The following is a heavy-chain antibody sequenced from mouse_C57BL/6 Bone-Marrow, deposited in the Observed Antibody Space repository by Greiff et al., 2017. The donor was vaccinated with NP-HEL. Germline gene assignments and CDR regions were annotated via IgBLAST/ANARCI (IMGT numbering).Heavy chain of an antibody. CDR3: ALFTPYWYFDV. CDR1: GYTFTSYD. J-gene: IGHJ1*03. CDR2: IYPRDGST. D-gene: IGHD1-1*01. Sequence: QVQLKESGPELVKPGASVKLSCKASGYTFTSYDINWVKQRPGQGLEWIGWIYPRDGSTKYNEKFKGKATLTVDTSSSTAYMELHSLTSEDSAVYFCALFTPYWYFDVWGTGTTVTVSS. V-gene: IGHV1-85*01.